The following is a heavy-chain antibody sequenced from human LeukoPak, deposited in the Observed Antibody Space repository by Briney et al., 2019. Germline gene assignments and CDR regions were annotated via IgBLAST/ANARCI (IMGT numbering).Heavy chain of an antibody. V-gene: IGHV4-31*03. D-gene: IGHD3-9*01. CDR1: GGSVSSGGYY. Sequence: SETLSLTCTVSGGSVSSGGYYWSWIRQHPGKGLEWIWYIYYSDSYYNPSLKSRVSISVDTSKNQFSLNLNSVTAADTAVYYCARGVLTGYYGDFDYWGQGTLVTVSS. CDR2: IYYSDS. J-gene: IGHJ4*02. CDR3: ARGVLTGYYGDFDY.